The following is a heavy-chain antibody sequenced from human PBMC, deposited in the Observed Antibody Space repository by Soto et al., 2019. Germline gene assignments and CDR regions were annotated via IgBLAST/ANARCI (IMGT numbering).Heavy chain of an antibody. V-gene: IGHV4-59*01. CDR2: VYYSGST. J-gene: IGHJ4*02. CDR1: GGSISSYY. CDR3: ARTLPNRQLFDS. D-gene: IGHD1-1*01. Sequence: SETLSLTCTVSGGSISSYYWSWIRQPPGKGLEWIGYVYYSGSTNYNPSLKSRVTISIDTSKSQFSLKLSSVTAPDTAVYYCARTLPNRQLFDSWSQGTLVTVSS.